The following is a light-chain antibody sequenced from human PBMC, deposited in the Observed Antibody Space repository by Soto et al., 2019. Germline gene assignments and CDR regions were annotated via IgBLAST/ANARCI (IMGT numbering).Light chain of an antibody. V-gene: IGLV1-40*01. CDR1: SSNIGAGYD. J-gene: IGLJ2*01. Sequence: QPVLTQPPSVSGAPGQRVTISCTGSSSNIGAGYDVHWYQQLPGTAPKLLIYGNSNRPSGVPDRFSGSKSGTAASLAITGLRAEDEADYDYQSYDSSLGGVVFGGGTKVTVL. CDR2: GNS. CDR3: QSYDSSLGGVV.